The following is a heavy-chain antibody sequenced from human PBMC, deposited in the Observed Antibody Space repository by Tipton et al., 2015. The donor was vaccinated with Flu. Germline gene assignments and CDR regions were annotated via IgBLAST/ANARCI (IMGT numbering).Heavy chain of an antibody. Sequence: TLSLTCAVSGGSISSGGYSWSWIRQPPGKGLEWIGYIYHSGSTYYNPSLKSRVTISVDRSKNQFSLKLSSVTAADTAVYYCARRDYSNYVSDPKSWFDPWGQGTLVAVSS. CDR3: ARRDYSNYVSDPKSWFDP. CDR2: IYHSGST. J-gene: IGHJ5*02. CDR1: GGSISSGGYS. D-gene: IGHD4-11*01. V-gene: IGHV4-30-2*01.